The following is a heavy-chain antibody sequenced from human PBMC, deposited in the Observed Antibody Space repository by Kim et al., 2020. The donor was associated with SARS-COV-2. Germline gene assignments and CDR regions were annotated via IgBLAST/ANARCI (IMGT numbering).Heavy chain of an antibody. D-gene: IGHD5-12*01. Sequence: GGSLRLSCAASGFTFSSYGMHWVRQAPGKGLEWVAVIWYDGSNKYYADSVKGRFTISRDNSKNTLYLQMNSLRAEDTAVYYCAREEVATILDYYYGMDVWGQGTTVTVSS. CDR1: GFTFSSYG. CDR3: AREEVATILDYYYGMDV. V-gene: IGHV3-33*01. J-gene: IGHJ6*02. CDR2: IWYDGSNK.